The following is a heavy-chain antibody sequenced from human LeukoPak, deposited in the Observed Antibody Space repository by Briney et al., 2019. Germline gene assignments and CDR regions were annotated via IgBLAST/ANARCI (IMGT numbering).Heavy chain of an antibody. J-gene: IGHJ3*02. D-gene: IGHD3-10*01. CDR2: IYTSGST. CDR1: GGSISSYY. CDR3: AKSNGYGLVDI. Sequence: SETLSLTCTVSGGSISSYYWSWLRQPAGKGLEWIGRIYTSGSTNYNPSLTSRVTMSVDTSKNQFSLKLSSVTAADTAVYYCAKSNGYGLVDIWGQGTMVTVSS. V-gene: IGHV4-4*07.